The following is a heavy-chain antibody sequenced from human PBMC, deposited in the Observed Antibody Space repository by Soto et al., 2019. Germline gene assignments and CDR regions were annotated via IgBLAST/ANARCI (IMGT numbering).Heavy chain of an antibody. D-gene: IGHD3-10*01. CDR3: AKALFVSGSYYSF. Sequence: PGGSLRLSCAASGFTFSSYAMSWVRQAPGRGLEWVSAISGSGGSTYYADSVKGRFTISRDNSKNTLYLQMNSLRAEDTAVYYCAKALFVSGSYYSFWGQGTLVTVSS. CDR2: ISGSGGST. V-gene: IGHV3-23*01. CDR1: GFTFSSYA. J-gene: IGHJ4*02.